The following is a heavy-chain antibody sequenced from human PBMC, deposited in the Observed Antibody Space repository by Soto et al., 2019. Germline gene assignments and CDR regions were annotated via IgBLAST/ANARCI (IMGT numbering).Heavy chain of an antibody. D-gene: IGHD6-19*01. J-gene: IGHJ1*01. Sequence: QVQLQESGPGLVKPSETLSLTCTVSGGSIRSHYWSWIRQPPGKGLEWIGYIYYSGNISYNPALKRRVPISVDTSKNQISLKLSSVTAADTAVYYCARHEASSRYPQTIEYVQHWGQGTLVTVSS. CDR1: GGSIRSHY. CDR2: IYYSGNI. V-gene: IGHV4-59*08. CDR3: ARHEASSRYPQTIEYVQH.